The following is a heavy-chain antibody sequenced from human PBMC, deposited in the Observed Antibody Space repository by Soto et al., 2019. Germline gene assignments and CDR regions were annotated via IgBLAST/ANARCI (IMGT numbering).Heavy chain of an antibody. D-gene: IGHD4-4*01. V-gene: IGHV4-39*01. Sequence: SETLSLTCTVSYGSISGSNVFWAGARQPPGKGLEWIGNLDYSGPAYFNPSLGTRVTFPVDTPRNQFSLTLYSVTAADSVVYYCAGTTGRHLDFWGNGILVT. CDR2: LDYSGPA. CDR3: AGTTGRHLDF. J-gene: IGHJ4*01. CDR1: YGSISGSNVF.